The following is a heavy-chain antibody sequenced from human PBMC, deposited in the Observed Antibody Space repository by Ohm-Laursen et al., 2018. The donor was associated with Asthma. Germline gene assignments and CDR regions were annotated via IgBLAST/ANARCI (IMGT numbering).Heavy chain of an antibody. CDR1: GYTFTGYY. V-gene: IGHV1-2*04. CDR3: AREDIVATIGLDY. CDR2: INPNSGGT. J-gene: IGHJ4*02. Sequence: SVKVSCKASGYTFTGYYMHWVRQAPGQGLEWMGWINPNSGGTNYAQKFQGWVTMTRDTSISTAYMELSRLRSDDTAVYYCAREDIVATIGLDYWGQGTLVTVSS. D-gene: IGHD5-12*01.